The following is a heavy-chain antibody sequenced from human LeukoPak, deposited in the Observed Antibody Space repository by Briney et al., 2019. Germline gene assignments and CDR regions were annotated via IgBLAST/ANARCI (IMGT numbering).Heavy chain of an antibody. V-gene: IGHV4-59*08. CDR1: GGSISSYY. CDR3: ATLVTVSRGGNWFDP. Sequence: PSETLSLTCTVSGGSISSYYWSWIRQPPGKGLEWIGYIYYSGSTNYNPSLKSRVTISVDTSKNQFSLKLSSVTAADTAVYYCATLVTVSRGGNWFDPWGQGTLVTVSS. D-gene: IGHD2-21*02. CDR2: IYYSGST. J-gene: IGHJ5*02.